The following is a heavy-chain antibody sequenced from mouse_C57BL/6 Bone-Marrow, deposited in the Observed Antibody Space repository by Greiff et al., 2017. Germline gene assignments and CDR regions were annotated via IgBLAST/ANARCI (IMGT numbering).Heavy chain of an antibody. D-gene: IGHD1-1*01. CDR3: ARSGDYYGSSPWYFDV. V-gene: IGHV1-39*01. CDR1: GYSFTDYN. CDR2: INPNYGTT. Sequence: VHVKQSGPELVKPGASVKISCKASGYSFTDYNMNWVKQSNGKSLEWIGVINPNYGTTSYNQKFKGKATLTVDQSSSTAYMQLNSLTSEDSAVYYCARSGDYYGSSPWYFDVWGTGTTVTVSS. J-gene: IGHJ1*03.